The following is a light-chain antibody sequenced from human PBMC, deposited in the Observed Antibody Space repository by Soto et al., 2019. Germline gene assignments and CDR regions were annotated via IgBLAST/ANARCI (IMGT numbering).Light chain of an antibody. J-gene: IGKJ3*01. Sequence: DIEMTQSPSSLSASVGDRVTITCRASQTISSYLNWYHQKPGKAPKLLIYAVSNLQSGVSSRFSGSGSGTDFTLTISSLQTEDLGSYDCQQNYITPLTFGPGTKVAIK. CDR3: QQNYITPLT. CDR1: QTISSY. CDR2: AVS. V-gene: IGKV1-39*01.